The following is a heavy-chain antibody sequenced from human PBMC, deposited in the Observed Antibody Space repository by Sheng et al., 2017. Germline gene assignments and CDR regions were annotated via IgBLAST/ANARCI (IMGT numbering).Heavy chain of an antibody. V-gene: IGHV4-39*07. CDR3: ARDPGSGYYVY. D-gene: IGHD3-22*01. J-gene: IGHJ4*02. CDR2: IYYSGST. CDR1: GGSISSSIYY. Sequence: QLQLQESGPGLVKPSETLSLTCTVSGGSISSSIYYWGWIRQPPGKGLEWIGSIYYSGSTYYNPSLKSRVTISVDTSNNQFSLKLSSVTAADTAVYYCARDPGSGYYVYWGQGTLVTVSS.